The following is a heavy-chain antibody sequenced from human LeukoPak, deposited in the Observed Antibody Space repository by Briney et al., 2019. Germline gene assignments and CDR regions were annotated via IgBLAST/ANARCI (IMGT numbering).Heavy chain of an antibody. V-gene: IGHV3-33*01. D-gene: IGHD6-13*01. CDR1: GFTFSSYG. J-gene: IGHJ4*02. Sequence: GRTLRLSCAASGFTFSSYGMHWVRQAPGKGLEWVAFIWYDGGNKYYADSVRGRFNISRDNSKNTMYLQMNSLRAEDTAVYYCARDAWRYSSSWSDYWGQGTLVTVSS. CDR3: ARDAWRYSSSWSDY. CDR2: IWYDGGNK.